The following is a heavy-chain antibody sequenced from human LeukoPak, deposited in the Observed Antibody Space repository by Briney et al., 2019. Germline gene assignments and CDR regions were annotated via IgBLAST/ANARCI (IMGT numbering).Heavy chain of an antibody. D-gene: IGHD6-6*01. V-gene: IGHV4-39*01. CDR3: ARHLSSYYGLDV. J-gene: IGHJ6*02. Sequence: PSETLSLTCTVSGDSISSTSFYWGWIRHPLGKGLEWLGTVYYSGTTYYNPSFKSRVTISVDTSKNQFSLNLSSVTAADTAVYYCARHLSSYYGLDVWGRGTTVTVSS. CDR1: GDSISSTSFY. CDR2: VYYSGTT.